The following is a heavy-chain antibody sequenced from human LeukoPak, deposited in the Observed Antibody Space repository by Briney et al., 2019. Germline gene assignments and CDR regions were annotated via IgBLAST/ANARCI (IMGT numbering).Heavy chain of an antibody. V-gene: IGHV1-46*01. Sequence: ASVKVSCKASGYTFTSYYMHWVRQAPGQGLEWMGIINPSGGSTSYAQKFQGRVTMTRDMSTSTVYMELSSLRSEDTAVYYCASAVRTEYYFDYWGQGTLVTVSS. CDR3: ASAVRTEYYFDY. CDR2: INPSGGST. CDR1: GYTFTSYY. J-gene: IGHJ4*02.